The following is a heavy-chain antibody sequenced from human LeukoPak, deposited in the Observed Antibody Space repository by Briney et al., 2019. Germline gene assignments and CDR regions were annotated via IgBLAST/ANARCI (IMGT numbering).Heavy chain of an antibody. CDR2: ISSSGSTI. Sequence: GGSLRLSCAASGFTFSSYEMNWVRQAPGKGLEWVSYISSSGSTIYYADSVKGRFTISRDNAKNSLYLQMNSLRAEDTAVYYCARGERVVVITPFLDYWGQGTLVTVSS. CDR3: ARGERVVVITPFLDY. V-gene: IGHV3-48*03. J-gene: IGHJ4*02. CDR1: GFTFSSYE. D-gene: IGHD3-22*01.